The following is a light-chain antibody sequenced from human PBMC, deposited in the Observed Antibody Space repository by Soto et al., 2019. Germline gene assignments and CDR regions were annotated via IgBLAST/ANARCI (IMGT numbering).Light chain of an antibody. J-gene: IGKJ3*01. Sequence: EIVFTQSPGTLSLSPGERATLSCRASQSLSNIYLAWYQQKPGQAPRLLVYGASSRASGIPDRFSGSGSGKDFTLTISRLAPEDFAMYFCQQYGTSPFTFGPGTKVDI. CDR1: QSLSNIY. CDR3: QQYGTSPFT. CDR2: GAS. V-gene: IGKV3-20*01.